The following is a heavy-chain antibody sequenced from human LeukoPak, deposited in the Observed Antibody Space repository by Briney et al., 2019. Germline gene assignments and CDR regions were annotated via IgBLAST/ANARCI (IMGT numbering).Heavy chain of an antibody. D-gene: IGHD5-24*01. V-gene: IGHV3-74*01. Sequence: GGSLRLSCAVSGFTFSSYWMNWVRQVPGKGLVWVSHINTFGSTATYADSVKGRFTISRDNANNTLYLQMNSLRVEDTAVYYCVRDNAYKFDYWGQGTLVTVSS. CDR2: INTFGSTA. CDR1: GFTFSSYW. J-gene: IGHJ4*02. CDR3: VRDNAYKFDY.